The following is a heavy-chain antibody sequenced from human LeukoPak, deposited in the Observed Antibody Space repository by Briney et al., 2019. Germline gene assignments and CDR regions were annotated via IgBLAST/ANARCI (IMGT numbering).Heavy chain of an antibody. Sequence: SETLSLTCTVSGGSISSYYWSWIRQPPGKGLEWIGYIYYSGSTNYNPSLKSRVTISVDTSKNQFSLKLSSVTAADTAVYYCARRTLRYFDWSSYYYYMDVWGKGTTVTVSS. CDR2: IYYSGST. V-gene: IGHV4-59*01. CDR3: ARRTLRYFDWSSYYYYMDV. J-gene: IGHJ6*03. D-gene: IGHD3-9*01. CDR1: GGSISSYY.